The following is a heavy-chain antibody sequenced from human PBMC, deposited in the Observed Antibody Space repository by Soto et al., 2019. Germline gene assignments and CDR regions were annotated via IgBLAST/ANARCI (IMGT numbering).Heavy chain of an antibody. CDR2: IYPGDSET. V-gene: IGHV5-51*01. J-gene: IGHJ4*02. CDR3: ARKYYYGAGTLDY. Sequence: GESLKISCKGSGYTFTNYWIGWVRQMPGKGLEWMGIIYPGDSETRYSPSFQGQVTMSADKSISTAYLQWSSLKASDSGMYYCARKYYYGAGTLDYWGQGTLVTVSS. CDR1: GYTFTNYW. D-gene: IGHD3-10*01.